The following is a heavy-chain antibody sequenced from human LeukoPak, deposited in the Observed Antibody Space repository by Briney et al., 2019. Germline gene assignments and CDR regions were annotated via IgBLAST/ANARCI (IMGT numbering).Heavy chain of an antibody. CDR1: GYTFTGYY. D-gene: IGHD3-10*01. J-gene: IGHJ4*02. Sequence: GASVKVSCKASGYTFTGYYMHWVRQAPGQGLESMGWINPNSGGTNYAQKFQGRVTMTRDTSISTAYMELSRLRSDDTAVYYCARGSRAATMVRGPPGYWGQGTLVTVSS. V-gene: IGHV1-2*02. CDR3: ARGSRAATMVRGPPGY. CDR2: INPNSGGT.